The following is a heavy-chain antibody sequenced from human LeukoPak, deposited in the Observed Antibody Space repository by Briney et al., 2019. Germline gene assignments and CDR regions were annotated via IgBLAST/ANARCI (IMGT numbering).Heavy chain of an antibody. J-gene: IGHJ4*02. Sequence: GRSLRLSCAASGFTFDDYAMHWVRQAPGKGLEWVSGISWNSGSIGYADSVKGRFTISRDNAKNSLYLQMNSLRAEDTALYYCAKGSSGYMRERYYFDYWGQGTLVTVSS. CDR3: AKGSSGYMRERYYFDY. CDR1: GFTFDDYA. CDR2: ISWNSGSI. D-gene: IGHD5-12*01. V-gene: IGHV3-9*01.